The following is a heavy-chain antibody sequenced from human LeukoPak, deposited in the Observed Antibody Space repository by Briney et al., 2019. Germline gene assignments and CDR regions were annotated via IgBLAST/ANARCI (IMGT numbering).Heavy chain of an antibody. Sequence: SQTLSLTCAISGDIVSSNSAAWNWIRQSPSRGLEWLGRTYYRSKWYNDYAVSVKSRITINPDTSKNQFSLQLNSVTPEDTAVYYCARSGIDTAMVYYYYGMDVWGQGTTVTVSS. V-gene: IGHV6-1*01. CDR1: GDIVSSNSAA. CDR2: TYYRSKWYN. D-gene: IGHD5-18*01. J-gene: IGHJ6*02. CDR3: ARSGIDTAMVYYYYGMDV.